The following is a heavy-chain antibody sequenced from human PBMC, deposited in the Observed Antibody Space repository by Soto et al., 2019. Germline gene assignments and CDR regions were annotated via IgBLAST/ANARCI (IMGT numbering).Heavy chain of an antibody. Sequence: SETLSLTCAVSSGSISSSNWWSWVRQPPGKGLDWIGEIYHSGSTNYNPSPKSRVTISVDKSKNQFSLKLTSVTAADTAVYYCASVPFSSFGVADPPVGWFDPWGQGTLVTVSS. V-gene: IGHV4-4*02. CDR1: SGSISSSNW. D-gene: IGHD3-3*01. CDR3: ASVPFSSFGVADPPVGWFDP. J-gene: IGHJ5*02. CDR2: IYHSGST.